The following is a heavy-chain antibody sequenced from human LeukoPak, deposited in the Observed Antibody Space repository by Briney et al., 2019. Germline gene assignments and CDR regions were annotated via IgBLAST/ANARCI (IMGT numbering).Heavy chain of an antibody. Sequence: ASVKVSCKASGYTFISYSFTWVRQAPGQGLEWMGWITTHNGNTKYAQKFQDRVIMTTDTSTSTAYMELRSLESDDTAVYYCARDRGGRGLDPWGQGTLVTVSS. D-gene: IGHD3-16*01. CDR3: ARDRGGRGLDP. CDR1: GYTFISYS. CDR2: ITTHNGNT. J-gene: IGHJ5*02. V-gene: IGHV1-18*04.